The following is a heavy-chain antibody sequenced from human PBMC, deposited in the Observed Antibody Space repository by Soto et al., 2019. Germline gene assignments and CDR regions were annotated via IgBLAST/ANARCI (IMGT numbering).Heavy chain of an antibody. Sequence: GESLKISCKGSGYSFTSYWIGWVRQLPGKGLEWMGIIYPGDSDTRYSPSFQGQVTISADKSISTAYLQWSSLKASDTAMYYCARSYYYDISGYAEYYFDYWGQGTLVTVSS. CDR1: GYSFTSYW. J-gene: IGHJ4*02. CDR3: ARSYYYDISGYAEYYFDY. D-gene: IGHD3-22*01. CDR2: IYPGDSDT. V-gene: IGHV5-51*01.